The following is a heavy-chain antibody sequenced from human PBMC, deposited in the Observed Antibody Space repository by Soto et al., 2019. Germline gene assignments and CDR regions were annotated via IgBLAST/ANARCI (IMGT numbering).Heavy chain of an antibody. J-gene: IGHJ5*02. Sequence: QVQLQESGPGLVKPSETLSLTCTVSGGSVSSGSYYWSWIRQPPGKGLEWIGYIYYSGSTNYNPSLKSRVTISVDTSKNQFSLKLSSVTAADTAVYYCAREIGYCISTSCENWFDPWGQGTLVTVSS. V-gene: IGHV4-61*01. CDR2: IYYSGST. D-gene: IGHD2-2*01. CDR3: AREIGYCISTSCENWFDP. CDR1: GGSVSSGSYY.